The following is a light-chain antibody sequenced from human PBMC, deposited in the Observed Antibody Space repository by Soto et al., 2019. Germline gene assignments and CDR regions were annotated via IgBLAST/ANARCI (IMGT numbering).Light chain of an antibody. V-gene: IGKV3-20*01. CDR2: GAS. CDR1: QSVSSSY. CDR3: QQYGRSPWT. Sequence: EIVLTQSPGTLSLSPGERVTLSCRASQSVSSSYLAWYQQKTGQAPRLLFYGASSRATGIPDRFSGSVSGTDFILTISRLEPDDFAVYYCQQYGRSPWTFGQGTKVEIK. J-gene: IGKJ1*01.